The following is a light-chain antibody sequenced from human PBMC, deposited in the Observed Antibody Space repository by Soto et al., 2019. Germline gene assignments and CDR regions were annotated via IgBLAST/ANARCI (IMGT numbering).Light chain of an antibody. J-gene: IGKJ2*01. Sequence: DIVMTQSPLSLPVTPGEPASISCRSSQSLLHSNGYNFLDWYLQKPGQSPQLLIHLGSNRASGVPDRFSGSGSRTDFTLKISRVEAEDVGVYYCMQALQTPPYTFGHGTKVEIK. V-gene: IGKV2-28*01. CDR1: QSLLHSNGYNF. CDR3: MQALQTPPYT. CDR2: LGS.